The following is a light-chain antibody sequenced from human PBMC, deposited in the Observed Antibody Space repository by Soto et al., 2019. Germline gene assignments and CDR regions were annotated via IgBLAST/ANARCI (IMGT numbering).Light chain of an antibody. Sequence: EIVLTQSPATLSLSPGDSATLSCRASQSIRSYLAWYQQKRGQAPRLLIYDASNRATGIPARFSGSGSGTDFSLTISSLEPEDFGVYYCQQRYTCPWTFGQGTKVEMK. CDR1: QSIRSY. CDR2: DAS. V-gene: IGKV3-11*01. CDR3: QQRYTCPWT. J-gene: IGKJ1*01.